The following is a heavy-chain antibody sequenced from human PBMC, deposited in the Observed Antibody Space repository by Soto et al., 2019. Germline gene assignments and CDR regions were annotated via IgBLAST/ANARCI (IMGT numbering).Heavy chain of an antibody. CDR2: ISSSSSYT. D-gene: IGHD2-15*01. CDR3: ARSGGIVVVVAATPGWFDP. V-gene: IGHV3-11*06. J-gene: IGHJ5*02. Sequence: PGGSLRLSCAASGFTFSDYYMSWIRQAPGKGLEWVSYISSSSSYTNYADSVKGRLTISRDNAKNSLYLQMNSLRAEDTAVYHCARSGGIVVVVAATPGWFDPWGQGTLVTVSS. CDR1: GFTFSDYY.